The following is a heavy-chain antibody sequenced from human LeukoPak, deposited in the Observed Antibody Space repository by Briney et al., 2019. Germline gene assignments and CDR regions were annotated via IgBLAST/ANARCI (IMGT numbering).Heavy chain of an antibody. CDR3: ARYSSPIN. CDR2: ISSGGRTI. D-gene: IGHD6-13*01. V-gene: IGHV3-48*03. Sequence: GGSLRLSCAASGFTFSSYAMSWVRQAPGKGLEWVSYISSGGRTIDYADSVKGRFTISRDNAKNSLYLQMNSLRADDTAVYYCARYSSPINWGQGALVTVSS. J-gene: IGHJ4*02. CDR1: GFTFSSYA.